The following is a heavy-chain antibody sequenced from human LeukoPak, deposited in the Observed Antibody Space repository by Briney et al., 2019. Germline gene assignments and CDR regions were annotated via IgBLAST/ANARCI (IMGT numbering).Heavy chain of an antibody. Sequence: GGSLRLSCAASGFTFSNAWMNWVRQDPGKGLEWVGRIKSKTDGGTTDYAAPVKGRFTISRDDSKNTLYLQMNSLKTEDTAVYYCTTGTWIQLWLADYWGQGTLVTVSS. CDR1: GFTFSNAW. V-gene: IGHV3-15*01. CDR3: TTGTWIQLWLADY. D-gene: IGHD5-18*01. CDR2: IKSKTDGGTT. J-gene: IGHJ4*02.